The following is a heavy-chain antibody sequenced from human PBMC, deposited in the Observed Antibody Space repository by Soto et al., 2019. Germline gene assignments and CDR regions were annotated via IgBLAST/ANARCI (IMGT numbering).Heavy chain of an antibody. V-gene: IGHV2-5*02. J-gene: IGHJ4*02. CDR2: IYWDDDN. CDR3: AHKATAKLTARVFDY. Sequence: QITLKESGPTLVKPTQTLTLTCTFSGFSLSTSGVGVGWIRQPPGKALEWLAVIYWDDDNRYSPSLRSRLTFTKDTYKNQVVLKMTYMDPEDTATDYCAHKATAKLTARVFDYWGQGLLVTVSS. D-gene: IGHD2-21*02. CDR1: GFSLSTSGVG.